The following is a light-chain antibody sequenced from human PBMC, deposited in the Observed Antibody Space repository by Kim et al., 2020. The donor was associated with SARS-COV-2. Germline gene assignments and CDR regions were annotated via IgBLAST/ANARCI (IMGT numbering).Light chain of an antibody. V-gene: IGLV2-14*01. CDR2: DVS. CDR1: SSDVGGYNY. Sequence: QSALTQPASVSGSPGQSITISCTGTSSDVGGYNYVSWYQQHPGKAPKLMIYDVSKRPSGVSNRFPGSKSGNTASLTISGLQAEDEADYYCSSYTSSSTFAVFGRGTQLTVL. CDR3: SSYTSSSTFAV. J-gene: IGLJ3*02.